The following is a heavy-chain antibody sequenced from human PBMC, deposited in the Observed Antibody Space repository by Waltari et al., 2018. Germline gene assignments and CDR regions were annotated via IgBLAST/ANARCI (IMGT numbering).Heavy chain of an antibody. CDR2: INGDGTTT. CDR1: GFTFGAYW. Sequence: EEQLVESGGVSVQPGGSLSLSCAASGFTFGAYWRHWVRQAPGKGLVWVSHINGDGTTTKYADSVKGRFTISRDNTKNTLYLEINSLRAEDTAVYYCTRDRGLPDAFNLWG. CDR3: TRDRGLPDAFNL. J-gene: IGHJ3*01. V-gene: IGHV3-74*01.